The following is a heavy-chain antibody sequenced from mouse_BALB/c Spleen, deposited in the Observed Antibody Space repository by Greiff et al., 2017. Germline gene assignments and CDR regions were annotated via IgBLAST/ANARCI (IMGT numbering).Heavy chain of an antibody. D-gene: IGHD2-14*01. CDR1: GFTFSSYG. CDR2: ISSGSSTI. V-gene: IGHV5-17*02. CDR3: AREGYDWALDD. J-gene: IGHJ4*01. Sequence: EVQVVQSGAGLVQPGGSRKLSCAASGFTFSSYGMHWVRQAPEKGLEWVGYISSGSSTIYYADTVKGRFTITRDNPKNTLFLQMTSLKSEDTAMYYCAREGYDWALDDWGGGTSVTVSS.